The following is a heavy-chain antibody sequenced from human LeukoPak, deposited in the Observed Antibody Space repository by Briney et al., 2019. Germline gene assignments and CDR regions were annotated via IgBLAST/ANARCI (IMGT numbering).Heavy chain of an antibody. V-gene: IGHV3-9*03. D-gene: IGHD3-22*01. CDR2: ICWNSGSI. CDR1: GFTFDDYA. Sequence: PGRSLRLSCAASGFTFDDYAMHWVRQAPGKGLEWVSGICWNSGSIGYADSVKGRFTISRDNAKNSLYLQMNRLRAEDMALYYCAKGHSSGYYGGVDYWGQGTLVTVSS. CDR3: AKGHSSGYYGGVDY. J-gene: IGHJ4*02.